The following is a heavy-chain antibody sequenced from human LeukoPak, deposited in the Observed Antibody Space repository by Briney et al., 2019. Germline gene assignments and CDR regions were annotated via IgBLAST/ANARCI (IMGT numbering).Heavy chain of an antibody. CDR1: GYSFAGFY. V-gene: IGHV1-2*02. CDR3: ARSKYDVLTGSPDY. CDR2: INPNSGGT. J-gene: IGHJ4*02. D-gene: IGHD3-9*01. Sequence: ASVKVSCKASGYSFAGFYMHWVRQAPGHGLEWMGWINPNSGGTNYAQTFQGRVTVTSDTTMSTAYMELTRLTSDDSAMYYCARSKYDVLTGSPDYWGQGTLATVSS.